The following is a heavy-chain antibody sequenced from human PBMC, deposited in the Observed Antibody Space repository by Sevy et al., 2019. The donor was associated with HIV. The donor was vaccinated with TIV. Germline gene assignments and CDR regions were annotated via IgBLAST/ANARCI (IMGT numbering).Heavy chain of an antibody. D-gene: IGHD5-18*01. V-gene: IGHV3-23*01. Sequence: RGCLRLSCAASGFTFSNYAMSWVRQTPGKGLERVSAISGSADATYYTDSVKGRFTISRDNSKNTVYLQMNSLRAEDTAVYYCVKEVSQYSYSDYWGQGTLVTVSS. CDR2: ISGSADAT. CDR3: VKEVSQYSYSDY. CDR1: GFTFSNYA. J-gene: IGHJ4*02.